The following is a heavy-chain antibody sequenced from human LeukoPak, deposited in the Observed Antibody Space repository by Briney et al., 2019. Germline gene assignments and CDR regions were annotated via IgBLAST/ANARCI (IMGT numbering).Heavy chain of an antibody. J-gene: IGHJ4*02. CDR1: GGSISSSNW. V-gene: IGHV4-4*02. CDR2: VYHSGST. D-gene: IGHD6-19*01. CDR3: ARGAVAGLAFDY. Sequence: SETLSLTCAVSGGSISSSNWWTWVRQPPGKGLEWVGEVYHSGSTNYNPSLKSRITISVDKSENQFSLKLSSVTAADTAVYYCARGAVAGLAFDYWGQGTLVTVSS.